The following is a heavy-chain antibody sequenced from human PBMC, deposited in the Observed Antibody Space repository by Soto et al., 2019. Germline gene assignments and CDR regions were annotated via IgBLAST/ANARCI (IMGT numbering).Heavy chain of an antibody. J-gene: IGHJ5*02. Sequence: ASVKVSGKASGYTFTSYDINWVRQAPGQGLEWMGWMSPNSGNTDYAQKLQGRVTMTTDTSTSTAYMELRSLRSDDTAVYYCASVPGVSTVAAAGRPFDPWGQGTLVTVSS. CDR3: ASVPGVSTVAAAGRPFDP. CDR1: GYTFTSYD. D-gene: IGHD6-13*01. V-gene: IGHV1-18*01. CDR2: MSPNSGNT.